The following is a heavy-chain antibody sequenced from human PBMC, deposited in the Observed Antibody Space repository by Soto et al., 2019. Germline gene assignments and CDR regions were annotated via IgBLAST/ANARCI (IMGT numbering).Heavy chain of an antibody. CDR3: ARDNEIAWAGTDYNSSVRAV. D-gene: IGHD3-3*02. CDR1: GYTFTGYY. J-gene: IGHJ6*04. V-gene: IGHV1-2*04. Sequence: ASVKFSCKASGYTFTGYYMHWVRQAPGQGLEWMGWINPNSGGTNYAQKFQCWVTMTRDTSISTAYMELSRLRSDDTAVYYCARDNEIAWAGTDYNSSVRAVGGKGPTVPVSS. CDR2: INPNSGGT.